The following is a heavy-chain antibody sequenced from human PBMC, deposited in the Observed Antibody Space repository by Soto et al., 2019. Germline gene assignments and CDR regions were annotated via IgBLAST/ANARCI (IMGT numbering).Heavy chain of an antibody. CDR2: ISGSGGST. V-gene: IGHV3-23*01. CDR3: AKGTTLAAAGYYFDY. CDR1: GFTFSSYA. D-gene: IGHD6-13*01. Sequence: GGSLRLSCAASGFTFSSYAMSWVRQAPGKGLEWVSAISGSGGSTYHADSVKGRFTISRDNSKNTLYLQMNSLRAEDTAVYYCAKGTTLAAAGYYFDYWGQGTLVTVSS. J-gene: IGHJ4*02.